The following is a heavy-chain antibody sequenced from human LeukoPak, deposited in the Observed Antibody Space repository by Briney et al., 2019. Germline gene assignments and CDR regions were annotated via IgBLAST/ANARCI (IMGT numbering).Heavy chain of an antibody. CDR3: ASYVSAHYGYDY. V-gene: IGHV3-74*01. J-gene: IGHJ4*02. CDR1: GFTFSSYW. D-gene: IGHD3-10*01. CDR2: INSDGSST. Sequence: GGSLRLSCAASGFTFSSYWMHWVRQAPGKGLVWVSRINSDGSSTSYADSVKGRFTISRDNAKNTLYLQMNSLRAEDTAVYYYASYVSAHYGYDYWGQGTLVTVSS.